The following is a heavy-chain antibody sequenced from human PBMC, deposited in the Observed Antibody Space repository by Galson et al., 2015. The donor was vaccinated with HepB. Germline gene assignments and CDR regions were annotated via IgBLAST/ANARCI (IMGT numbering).Heavy chain of an antibody. V-gene: IGHV3-23*01. CDR1: GSTLNTYA. D-gene: IGHD1-1*01. CDR3: ARDGYNWVAFDS. Sequence: SLRLSCAASGSTLNTYAMNRVRQAPGKGLEWVSGISGTGYSTYYADSVKGRFTISTDNSKNTMYLQMSSLRAEDTAIYYCARDGYNWVAFDSWGQGILVTVSS. CDR2: ISGTGYST. J-gene: IGHJ4*02.